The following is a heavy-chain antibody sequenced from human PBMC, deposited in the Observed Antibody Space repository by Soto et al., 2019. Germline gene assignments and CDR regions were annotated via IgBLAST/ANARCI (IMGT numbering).Heavy chain of an antibody. CDR2: IWYDGSNK. D-gene: IGHD3-10*01. CDR1: GFTFSSYG. CDR3: ARDVYGSGSYYTAPVDY. V-gene: IGHV3-33*01. J-gene: IGHJ4*02. Sequence: GGSLRLSCAASGFTFSSYGMHWVRQAPGKGLEWVAVIWYDGSNKYYADSVKGRFTISRDNSKNTLYLQMNSLRAEDTAVYYCARDVYGSGSYYTAPVDYWGQGTLVTVSS.